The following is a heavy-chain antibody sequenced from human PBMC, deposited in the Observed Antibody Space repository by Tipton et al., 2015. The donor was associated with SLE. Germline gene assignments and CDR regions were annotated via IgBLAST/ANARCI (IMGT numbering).Heavy chain of an antibody. D-gene: IGHD3-3*01. J-gene: IGHJ5*02. CDR3: ARGIGVVTGPYNWFDP. CDR1: GYSISSGYY. Sequence: TLSLTCAVSGYSISSGYYWGWLRQPPGKGLEWIGSIYHSGSTYYNPSLKSRVTISVDTSKNQFSLKLSAVTAADTAVYYCARGIGVVTGPYNWFDPWGQGTLVTVSS. V-gene: IGHV4-38-2*01. CDR2: IYHSGST.